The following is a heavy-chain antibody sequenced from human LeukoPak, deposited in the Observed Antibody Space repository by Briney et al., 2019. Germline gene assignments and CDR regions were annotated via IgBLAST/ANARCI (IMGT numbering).Heavy chain of an antibody. Sequence: PSETLSLTCAVYGGSFSGYYWSWIRQPPGKGLEWIGEINHSGSTNYNPSLKSRVTISVDTSKNQFSLKLSSVTAADTAVYYCARARRAVVQDWGQGTLVTVSS. CDR1: GGSFSGYY. D-gene: IGHD3-22*01. J-gene: IGHJ4*02. V-gene: IGHV4-34*01. CDR3: ARARRAVVQD. CDR2: INHSGST.